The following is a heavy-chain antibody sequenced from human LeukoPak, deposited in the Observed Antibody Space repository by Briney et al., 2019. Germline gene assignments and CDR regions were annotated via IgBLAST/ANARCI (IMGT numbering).Heavy chain of an antibody. CDR3: ARSNYDSTTFYYHLDL. D-gene: IGHD2/OR15-2a*01. CDR1: GFTFSSYW. V-gene: IGHV3-74*01. CDR2: VYVHGQGT. J-gene: IGHJ5*02. Sequence: PGGSLRLSCAASGFTFSSYWMHWIRQAPGKGPVWVSRVYVHGQGTGYADSVKGRFTISRDNAKNTLSLQMNSLSAEDTAVYYCARSNYDSTTFYYHLDLWGQGTLVTVSS.